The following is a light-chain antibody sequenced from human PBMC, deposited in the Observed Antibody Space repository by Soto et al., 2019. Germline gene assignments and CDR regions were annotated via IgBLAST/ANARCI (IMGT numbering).Light chain of an antibody. V-gene: IGKV1-39*01. Sequence: DIQMTQSPYSLSASVGDSVTITCLASQNIRTYLNWYQQKQGRAPKLLIHSASALPSGVPSRFSGSGSGTESTLTMRGLQPEDFATYYCQQGHCTPYSFGKGTK. CDR3: QQGHCTPYS. CDR2: SAS. CDR1: QNIRTY. J-gene: IGKJ2*03.